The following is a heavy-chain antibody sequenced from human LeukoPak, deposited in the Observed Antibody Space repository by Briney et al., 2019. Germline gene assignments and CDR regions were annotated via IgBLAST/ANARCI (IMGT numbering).Heavy chain of an antibody. CDR3: ARGHSYGHDY. D-gene: IGHD5-18*01. J-gene: IGHJ4*02. CDR1: GDAFSGYY. Sequence: ASVKVSCKASGDAFSGYYMHWVRQAPGQGLEWMGRINPNNDGASYAQKFQGRVTMTRDTSISTAYMGLSRLTSDDTAVYYCARGHSYGHDYWGQGTLVTVSS. V-gene: IGHV1-2*06. CDR2: INPNNDGA.